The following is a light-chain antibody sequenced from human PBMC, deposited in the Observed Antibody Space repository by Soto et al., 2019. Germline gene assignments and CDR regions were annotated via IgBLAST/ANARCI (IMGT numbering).Light chain of an antibody. Sequence: QSVLTQPASVSGSPEQSITFSCTGTSSDVGAYNIVSWYQQHPGKAPRFIIYEGSKRPSDISYRFSGSKSDNTASLTISGLRAEDEAHYHCCSYSGSRNFVFGGGTKLTVL. CDR1: SSDVGAYNI. V-gene: IGLV2-23*01. CDR3: CSYSGSRNFV. CDR2: EGS. J-gene: IGLJ2*01.